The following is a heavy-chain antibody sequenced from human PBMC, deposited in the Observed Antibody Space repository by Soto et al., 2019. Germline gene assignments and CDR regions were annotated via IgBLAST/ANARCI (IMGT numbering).Heavy chain of an antibody. CDR1: GGALSGYY. CDR2: INHSGST. CDR3: ARGPYYYGSGRPKPAYYYYMDV. V-gene: IGHV4-34*01. Sequence: ASETLSLPCAGYGGALSGYYWSWIRQPPGKGLGWIGEINHSGSTNYNPSLKSRVTISVDTSKNQFSLKLSSVTAADTAVYYCARGPYYYGSGRPKPAYYYYMDVWGEGTTVTVSS. D-gene: IGHD3-10*01. J-gene: IGHJ6*03.